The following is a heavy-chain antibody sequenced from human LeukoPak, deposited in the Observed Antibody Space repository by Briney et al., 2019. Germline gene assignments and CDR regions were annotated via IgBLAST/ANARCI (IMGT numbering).Heavy chain of an antibody. CDR3: AREIVGTPWADY. CDR2: FYYSGST. Sequence: SETLSLTCTISDGSISSSSYYWGWIRQPPGKVLEWIGNFYYSGSTHYNPSLRSRVTISGDTSKNQFSLKLTSVTAADTAVYYCAREIVGTPWADYWGQGTLVTVSS. CDR1: DGSISSSSYY. V-gene: IGHV4-39*07. J-gene: IGHJ4*02. D-gene: IGHD1-26*01.